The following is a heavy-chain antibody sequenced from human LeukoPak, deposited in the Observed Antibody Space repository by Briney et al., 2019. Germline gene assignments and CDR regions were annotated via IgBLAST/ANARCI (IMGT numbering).Heavy chain of an antibody. Sequence: PSETLSLTCAVYGGSFSGYYWSWIRQPPGKGLEWIGEINHSGSTNYNPSLKSRVTISADTSKNQFSLKLSSVTAADTAVYYCAGPGYSSSWYSLGYWGRGTLVTVSS. CDR2: INHSGST. CDR1: GGSFSGYY. V-gene: IGHV4-34*01. CDR3: AGPGYSSSWYSLGY. J-gene: IGHJ4*02. D-gene: IGHD6-13*01.